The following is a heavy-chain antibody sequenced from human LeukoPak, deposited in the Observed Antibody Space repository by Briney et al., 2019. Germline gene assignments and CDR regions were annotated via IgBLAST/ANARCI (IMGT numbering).Heavy chain of an antibody. CDR2: IYSGGNT. CDR3: ARAATPYYFDY. CDR1: GFTVSSNY. Sequence: GGSLRLSCAASGFTVSSNYMSWVRQAPGKGLEWVSVIYSGGNTYYADSVKGRFTISRDNSKNTLYLQMNSLRAEDTAVHYCARAATPYYFDYWGQGTLVTVAS. V-gene: IGHV3-53*01. J-gene: IGHJ4*02.